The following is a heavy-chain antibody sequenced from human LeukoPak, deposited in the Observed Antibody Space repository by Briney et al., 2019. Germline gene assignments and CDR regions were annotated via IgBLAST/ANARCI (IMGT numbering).Heavy chain of an antibody. V-gene: IGHV3-23*01. J-gene: IGHJ4*02. CDR2: ISANGAGT. D-gene: IGHD5-18*01. CDR1: GFTFSDIYA. CDR3: ARANGGSSYGYWDY. Sequence: GGSLRLSCATSGFTFSDIYAMSWVRQAPGEGLEWVSTISANGAGTYCADSVKGRFTISRDTSKITLYLQMNSLRAEDTAIYDCARANGGSSYGYWDYWGQGILVTVSS.